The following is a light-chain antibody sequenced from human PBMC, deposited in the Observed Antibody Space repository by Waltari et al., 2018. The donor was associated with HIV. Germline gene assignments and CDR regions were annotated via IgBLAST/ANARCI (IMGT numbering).Light chain of an antibody. V-gene: IGLV1-44*01. CDR2: SDD. CDR3: ETWDDSLTAVV. CDR1: RSNIGSNA. J-gene: IGLJ2*01. Sequence: QSVLTHPPSASGPPGQRVTLSCSGSRSNIGSNAVNWYQPLPGPAPKLLIYSDDQRPSGVPYRFSGSKSGTSASLAISGLQSEDEADYYCETWDDSLTAVVFGGGTKLTVL.